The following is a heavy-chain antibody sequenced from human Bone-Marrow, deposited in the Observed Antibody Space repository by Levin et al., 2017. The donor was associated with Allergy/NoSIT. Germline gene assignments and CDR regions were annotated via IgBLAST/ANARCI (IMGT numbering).Heavy chain of an antibody. D-gene: IGHD3/OR15-3a*01. V-gene: IGHV4-4*07. Sequence: SETLSLTCTVSGASINDYYWNWIRQPAGKGLEWIGRIDHSGSMNYNPSLKSRVTMSVDTSKNQFSLHLTSVTAADTAVYYCARDFLWRDVNYTLDYYFDSWGQGSLVTVSS. J-gene: IGHJ4*02. CDR2: IDHSGSM. CDR3: ARDFLWRDVNYTLDYYFDS. CDR1: GASINDYY.